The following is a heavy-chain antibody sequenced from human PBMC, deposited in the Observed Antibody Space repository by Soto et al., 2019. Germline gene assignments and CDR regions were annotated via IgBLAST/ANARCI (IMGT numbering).Heavy chain of an antibody. Sequence: ASVKVSCKASGYTFTSYDINWVRQATGQGLEWMGWMNPNSGNTGYAQKFQGRVTMTRNTSISTAYMELSSLRSEDTAVYYCAKGRPTLLWFGELLGYYYYYYGMDVWGQGTTVTVSS. D-gene: IGHD3-10*01. CDR2: MNPNSGNT. V-gene: IGHV1-8*01. J-gene: IGHJ6*02. CDR1: GYTFTSYD. CDR3: AKGRPTLLWFGELLGYYYYYYGMDV.